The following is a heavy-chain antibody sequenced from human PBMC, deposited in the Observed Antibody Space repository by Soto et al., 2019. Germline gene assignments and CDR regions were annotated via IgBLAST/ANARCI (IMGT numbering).Heavy chain of an antibody. CDR3: ARTTAVPNTLRSRYFFEF. Sequence: QVQLQESGPGLLKPSETLSLTCSVSGGSVSNKTYYWSWIRQPPGKRLQWIGYVYYSGTTNYNPCLSSGVTISVDMSQNQFSLTQTSVTAADTALYYCARTTAVPNTLRSRYFFEFWRQGTLATVSS. CDR2: VYYSGTT. CDR1: GGSVSNKTYY. J-gene: IGHJ4*02. D-gene: IGHD4-17*01. V-gene: IGHV4-61*01.